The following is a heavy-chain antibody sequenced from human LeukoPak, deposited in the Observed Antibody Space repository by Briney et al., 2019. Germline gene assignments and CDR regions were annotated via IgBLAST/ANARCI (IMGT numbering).Heavy chain of an antibody. D-gene: IGHD3-9*01. CDR3: GRALESAGYHAIDY. CDR2: ISGDGVST. V-gene: IGHV3-43*02. Sequence: GGSLRLSCAASGFTFDDYGMHWVRPGPGEGLEWVSLISGDGVSTYSADSVKGRFTISRDNNKNSLYLQMNSLRAEDTALYYCGRALESAGYHAIDYWGQGALVTVSS. J-gene: IGHJ4*02. CDR1: GFTFDDYG.